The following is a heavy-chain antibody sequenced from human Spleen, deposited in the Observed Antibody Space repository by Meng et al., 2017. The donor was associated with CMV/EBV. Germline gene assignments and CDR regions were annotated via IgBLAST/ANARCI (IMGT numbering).Heavy chain of an antibody. V-gene: IGHV3-21*01. CDR2: VSKKSDYI. CDR1: AMTFSDYS. J-gene: IGHJ4*02. CDR3: ARDLGNSSGYLRYFDV. D-gene: IGHD3-22*01. Sequence: AMTFSDYSMDWVRQAPGKGLEWVSSVSKKSDYIYYADSVKGRFTISRDNAQNTLYLQMNNLRAEDTAVYFCARDLGNSSGYLRYFDVWGQGTLVTVSS.